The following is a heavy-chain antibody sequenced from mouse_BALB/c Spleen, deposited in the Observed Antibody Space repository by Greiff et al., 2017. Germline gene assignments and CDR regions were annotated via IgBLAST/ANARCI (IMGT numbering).Heavy chain of an antibody. J-gene: IGHJ1*01. CDR3: AREISYYGSSHWYFDV. D-gene: IGHD1-1*01. V-gene: IGHV2-6-7*01. CDR2: IWGDGST. Sequence: QVQLQQSGPGLVAPSQSLSITCTVSGFSLTGYGVNWVRQPPGKGLEWLGMIWGDGSTDYNSALKSRLSISKDNSKSQVFLKMNSLQTDDTARYYCAREISYYGSSHWYFDVWGAGTTVTVSS. CDR1: GFSLTGYG.